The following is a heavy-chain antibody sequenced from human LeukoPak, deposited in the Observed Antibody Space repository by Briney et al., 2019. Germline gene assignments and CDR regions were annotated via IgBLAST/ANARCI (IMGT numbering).Heavy chain of an antibody. CDR3: AKGSYYDSSGSFYFDY. CDR1: GFTFSSYA. V-gene: IGHV3-23*01. D-gene: IGHD3-22*01. J-gene: IGHJ4*02. Sequence: GGSLRLSCAASGFTFSSYAMSWVRQTPGKGLEWVSGISGSGDNTYYADSVKGRFTISRDNSKNTLYVQVNSLGTEDTAAYYCAKGSYYDSSGSFYFDYWGQGTLVTVSS. CDR2: ISGSGDNT.